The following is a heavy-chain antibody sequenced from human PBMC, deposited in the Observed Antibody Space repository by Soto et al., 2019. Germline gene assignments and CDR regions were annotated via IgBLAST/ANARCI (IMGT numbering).Heavy chain of an antibody. J-gene: IGHJ4*02. V-gene: IGHV3-7*01. D-gene: IGHD4-17*01. CDR1: GFTVSSYW. Sequence: GGSLRLSCAASGFTVSSYWMSGVRRAPGKGLEWVATIKQDGSEKFYVDSVKGRFTISRDDAKNSLYLQMNSLRAEDTAVYYCAKLTTITTFDYWGQGTLVTVSS. CDR2: IKQDGSEK. CDR3: AKLTTITTFDY.